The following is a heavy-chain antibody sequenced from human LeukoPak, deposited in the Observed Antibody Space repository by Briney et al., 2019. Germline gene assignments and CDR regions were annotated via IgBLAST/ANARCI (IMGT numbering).Heavy chain of an antibody. CDR3: ARERGTGYSSSWYPEGYFQH. CDR1: GGTFSSYA. V-gene: IGHV1-69*05. D-gene: IGHD6-13*01. CDR2: IIPIFGTA. J-gene: IGHJ1*01. Sequence: SVKVSCKASGGTFSSYAISWVRQAPGQGLEWMGRIIPIFGTANYAQKFQGRVTITTDESTSTAYMELSSLRSEDTAVYYCARERGTGYSSSWYPEGYFQHWGQGTLVTVSS.